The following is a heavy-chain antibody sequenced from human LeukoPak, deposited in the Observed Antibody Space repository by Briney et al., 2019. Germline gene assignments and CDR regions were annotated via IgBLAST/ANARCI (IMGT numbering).Heavy chain of an antibody. J-gene: IGHJ4*02. CDR1: GFTVSSNY. CDR3: AIAAAGTNYYFDY. CDR2: IYSGGST. D-gene: IGHD6-13*01. Sequence: GSLRLSCAASGFTVSSNYMSWVRQAPGKGLEWVSVIYSGGSTYYADSVKGRFTISRDNSKNTLYLRMNSLRAEDTAVYYCAIAAAGTNYYFDYWGQGTLVTVSS. V-gene: IGHV3-66*01.